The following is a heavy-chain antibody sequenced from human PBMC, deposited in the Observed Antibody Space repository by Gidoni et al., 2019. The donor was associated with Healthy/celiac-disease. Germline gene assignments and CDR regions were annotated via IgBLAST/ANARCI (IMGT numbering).Heavy chain of an antibody. D-gene: IGHD1-26*01. CDR3: ARAPSGSYYFDY. CDR2: INHSGST. Sequence: QVQLQQWGAGLLKPSDTLSLTCAVHGGSLSGYSWSWLRQPPGKGLEWIGEINHSGSTNYNPSLKSRVTISVDTSKNQFSLKLSSVTAADTAIYYCARAPSGSYYFDYWGQGTLVTVSS. J-gene: IGHJ4*02. V-gene: IGHV4-34*01. CDR1: GGSLSGYS.